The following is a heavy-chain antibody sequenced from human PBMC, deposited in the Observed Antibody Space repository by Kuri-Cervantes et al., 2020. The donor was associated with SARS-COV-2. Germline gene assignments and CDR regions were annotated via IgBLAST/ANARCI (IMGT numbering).Heavy chain of an antibody. V-gene: IGHV3-64*01. CDR3: AKPYNYGGNSG. CDR2: ISSNGGST. J-gene: IGHJ4*02. CDR1: GFTFSSYA. Sequence: GESLKISCAASGFTFSSYAMHWVRQAPGKGLEYVPAISSNGGSTYYANSVKGRFTISRDNSKNTLYLQMGSLRAEDTAVYYCAKPYNYGGNSGWGQGTLVTVSS. D-gene: IGHD4-23*01.